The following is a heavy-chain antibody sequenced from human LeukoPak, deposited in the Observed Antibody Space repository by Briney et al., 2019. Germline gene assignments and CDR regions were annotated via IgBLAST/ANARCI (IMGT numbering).Heavy chain of an antibody. V-gene: IGHV1-2*02. D-gene: IGHD6-19*01. Sequence: ASVKVSCKASGYSFTGYYMHWVRQAPGQGLEWMGWIIPNSGVTNYAQKFQGGVTLTRDTSISTAYMELSRLTSDDTAVYYCARDLGRDGSGWYPYHDYWGQGTRVTVSS. CDR2: IIPNSGVT. CDR1: GYSFTGYY. J-gene: IGHJ4*02. CDR3: ARDLGRDGSGWYPYHDY.